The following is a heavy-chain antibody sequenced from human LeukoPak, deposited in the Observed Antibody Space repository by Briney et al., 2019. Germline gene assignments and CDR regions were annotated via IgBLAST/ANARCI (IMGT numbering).Heavy chain of an antibody. J-gene: IGHJ6*03. D-gene: IGHD5-18*01. CDR1: GGSMRNHY. Sequence: SETLSLTCIVSGGSMRNHYWTWIRQPPGKGLEWIGYVYYSGSTDYNPSLKSRVTISVNTSKNQFSLRLNSVTAADTAVYYCARAVAGMGSSWYYYYYMDVWGKGTTVTVSS. CDR3: ARAVAGMGSSWYYYYYMDV. CDR2: VYYSGST. V-gene: IGHV4-59*11.